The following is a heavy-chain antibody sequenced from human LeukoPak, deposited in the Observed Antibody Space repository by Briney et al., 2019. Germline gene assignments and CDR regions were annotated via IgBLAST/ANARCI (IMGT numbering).Heavy chain of an antibody. D-gene: IGHD3-22*01. Sequence: TGGSLRLSCAASGFTFSSYSMNWVRQAPGKGLEXXSYITTXXXAXXXXXXXXGRXTISXDNAENSLYLQMSSLRAEDTAVYYCARTRSSGYLTLDYWGQGTLVTVSS. V-gene: IGHV3-48*01. CDR1: GFTFSSYS. CDR3: ARTRSSGYLTLDY. J-gene: IGHJ4*02. CDR2: ITTXXXAX.